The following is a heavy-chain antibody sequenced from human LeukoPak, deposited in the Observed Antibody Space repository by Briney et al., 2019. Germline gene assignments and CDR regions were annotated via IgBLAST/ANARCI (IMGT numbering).Heavy chain of an antibody. CDR1: GYTFTGYY. V-gene: IGHV1-2*02. CDR2: INPNSGGT. Sequence: ASVKVPCKASGYTFTGYYMHWVRQAPGQGLEWMGWINPNSGGTDYAQKFQGRVTMTRDTSISTAYMELSRLRSDDTAVYYCARGWYSSSSGIGYWGQGTLVTVSS. D-gene: IGHD6-6*01. CDR3: ARGWYSSSSGIGY. J-gene: IGHJ4*02.